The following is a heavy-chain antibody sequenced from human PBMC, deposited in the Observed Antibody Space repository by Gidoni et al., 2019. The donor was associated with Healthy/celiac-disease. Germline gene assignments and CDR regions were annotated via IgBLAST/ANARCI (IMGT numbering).Heavy chain of an antibody. CDR2: IYYSGST. Sequence: QLQLQESGPGLVKPSETLSLTCTVSGGSISSSSYYWGWIRQPPGKGLEWIGSIYYSGSTYYNPSLKSRVTISVDTSKNQFSLKLSSVTAADTAVYYCARGEGLTYFDYWGQGTLVTVSS. D-gene: IGHD3-3*01. CDR3: ARGEGLTYFDY. J-gene: IGHJ4*02. CDR1: GGSISSSSYY. V-gene: IGHV4-39*07.